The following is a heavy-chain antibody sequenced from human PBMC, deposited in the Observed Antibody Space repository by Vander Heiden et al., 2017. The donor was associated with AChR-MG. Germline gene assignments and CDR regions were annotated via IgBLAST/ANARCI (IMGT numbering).Heavy chain of an antibody. CDR1: GFTFRSYG. D-gene: IGHD3-3*01. CDR2: IRYDGSNK. J-gene: IGHJ4*02. Sequence: QVQLVESGGGVVQPGGSLRPSCAASGFTFRSYGMHWVRQAPGKGLEWVAFIRYDGSNKYYADSVKGRFTISRDNSKNTLYLQMNSLRAEDTAVYYCAKEDPDFWSGGTLDYWGQGTLVTVSS. V-gene: IGHV3-30*02. CDR3: AKEDPDFWSGGTLDY.